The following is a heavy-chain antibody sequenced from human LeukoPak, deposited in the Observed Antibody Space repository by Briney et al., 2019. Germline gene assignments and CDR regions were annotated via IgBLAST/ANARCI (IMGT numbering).Heavy chain of an antibody. Sequence: ASVKVSCKVSGSTLTELSMHWVRQAPGKGLEWMGGFDPEDGETIYAQKFQGRVTMTEATATDTAYMELSSLRSEDSAVYYCATQGGSYYDTLEQDAFDIWGQGTMVTVSS. CDR1: GSTLTELS. CDR2: FDPEDGET. J-gene: IGHJ3*02. D-gene: IGHD3-22*01. CDR3: ATQGGSYYDTLEQDAFDI. V-gene: IGHV1-24*01.